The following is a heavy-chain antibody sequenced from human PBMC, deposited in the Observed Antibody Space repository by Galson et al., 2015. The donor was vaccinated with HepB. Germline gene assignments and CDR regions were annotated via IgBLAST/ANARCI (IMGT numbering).Heavy chain of an antibody. CDR1: GYTFSSYT. D-gene: IGHD1-26*01. Sequence: SLRLSCAASGYTFSSYTMNWVRQAPGKGLEWISYISTTSDNKFSADSVKGRFIISRDNAKNSLYLQMNSLKAKDTAVYYCARIALSGSYWYFDYWGLGTLVTVSS. V-gene: IGHV3-48*01. J-gene: IGHJ4*02. CDR3: ARIALSGSYWYFDY. CDR2: ISTTSDNK.